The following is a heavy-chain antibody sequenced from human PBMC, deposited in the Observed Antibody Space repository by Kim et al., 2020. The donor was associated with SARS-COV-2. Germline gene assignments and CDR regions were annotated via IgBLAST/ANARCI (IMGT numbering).Heavy chain of an antibody. D-gene: IGHD3-10*01. Sequence: SETLSLTCTVSGGSISSDGHYWSWIRQHPRKGLEWIGYIFYSGSTYYNPSLKRRVTMSIDTFKNQFSLKLSSVTVADTAVYYCARDTGRNYYGSGSPFWFDPWGQGTLVTVSS. CDR1: GGSISSDGHY. CDR2: IFYSGST. CDR3: ARDTGRNYYGSGSPFWFDP. V-gene: IGHV4-31*03. J-gene: IGHJ5*02.